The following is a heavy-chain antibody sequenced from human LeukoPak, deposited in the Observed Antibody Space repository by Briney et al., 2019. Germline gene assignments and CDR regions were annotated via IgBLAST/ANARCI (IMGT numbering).Heavy chain of an antibody. CDR1: GFTFSDYY. J-gene: IGHJ4*02. CDR3: ARDPLPLDYYDSSVEY. D-gene: IGHD3-22*01. Sequence: GGSLRLSCAASGFTFSDYYMSWIRQAPGKGLEWVSYISSSGSTIYYADSVKGRFTISRDNAKNSLYLQMNSLRAEDTAVYYCARDPLPLDYYDSSVEYWGQGTLVTVSS. CDR2: ISSSGSTI. V-gene: IGHV3-11*01.